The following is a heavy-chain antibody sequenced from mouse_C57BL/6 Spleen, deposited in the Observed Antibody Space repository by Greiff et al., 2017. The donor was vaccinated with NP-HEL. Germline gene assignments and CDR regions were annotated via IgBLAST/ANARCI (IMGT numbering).Heavy chain of an antibody. Sequence: QVQLQQSGPGLVAPSQSLSITCTVSGFSLTSYAISWVRQPPGKGLEWLGVIWTGGGTNYNSALKSRLSISKDNSKSQVFLKMNSLQTDDTARYYCARKSTMVTTHYAMDYWGQGTSVTVSS. D-gene: IGHD2-2*01. V-gene: IGHV2-9-1*01. J-gene: IGHJ4*01. CDR1: GFSLTSYA. CDR3: ARKSTMVTTHYAMDY. CDR2: IWTGGGT.